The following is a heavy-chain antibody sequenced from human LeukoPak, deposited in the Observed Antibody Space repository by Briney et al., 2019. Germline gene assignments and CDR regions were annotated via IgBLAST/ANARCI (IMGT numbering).Heavy chain of an antibody. CDR1: GYTFTSYG. CDR2: ISAYNGNT. V-gene: IGHV1-18*01. J-gene: IGHJ6*02. CDR3: ARDQGYSNYRYYYGVDV. D-gene: IGHD4-11*01. Sequence: ASVKVSCKASGYTFTSYGISWVRQAPGQGLEWMGWISAYNGNTNYAQKLQGRVTMTTDTSTSTAYMELRSLRSDDTAVYYCARDQGYSNYRYYYGVDVWGQGTTVTVSS.